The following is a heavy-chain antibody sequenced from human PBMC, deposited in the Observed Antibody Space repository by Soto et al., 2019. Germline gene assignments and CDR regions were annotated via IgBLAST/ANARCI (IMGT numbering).Heavy chain of an antibody. CDR2: ISSGSKTI. J-gene: IGHJ4*02. CDR1: GFTFSGYS. CDR3: AREDILGTRSFDY. V-gene: IGHV3-48*02. Sequence: PGGSLRLSCAASGFTFSGYSVNWVRQAPGKGLEWVSYISSGSKTIYYAESVKGRFTVSRDNARNSQYLQMNSLRDEDTAVYYCAREDILGTRSFDYWGRGTLVTVS. D-gene: IGHD3-9*01.